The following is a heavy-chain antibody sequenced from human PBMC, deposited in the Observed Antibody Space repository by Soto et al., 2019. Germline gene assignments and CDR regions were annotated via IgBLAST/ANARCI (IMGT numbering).Heavy chain of an antibody. J-gene: IGHJ3*02. CDR3: TTDGGPLLRFLEWTLDAFDI. V-gene: IGHV3-15*07. D-gene: IGHD3-3*01. Sequence: GGSLRLSCAASGFTFSNAWMNWVRQAPGKGLEWVGRIKSKTDGGTTDYAAPVKGRFTISRDDSKNTLYLQMNSLKTEDTAVYYCTTDGGPLLRFLEWTLDAFDIWGQGTMVTVSS. CDR1: GFTFSNAW. CDR2: IKSKTDGGTT.